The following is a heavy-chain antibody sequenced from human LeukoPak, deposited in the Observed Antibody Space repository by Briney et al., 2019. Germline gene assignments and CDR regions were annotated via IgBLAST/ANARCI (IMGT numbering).Heavy chain of an antibody. J-gene: IGHJ5*02. CDR1: GYTFTSYG. V-gene: IGHV1-18*01. D-gene: IGHD3-3*01. Sequence: GASVKVSCKASGYTFTSYGISWVRQAPGQGLEWMGWISAYNGNTNYAQKLQGRVTMTTDTSTSTAYMELRSLRSDDTAVYYCARGGRFLEWLSPGEDNWFDPWGQGTLVTVSS. CDR3: ARGGRFLEWLSPGEDNWFDP. CDR2: ISAYNGNT.